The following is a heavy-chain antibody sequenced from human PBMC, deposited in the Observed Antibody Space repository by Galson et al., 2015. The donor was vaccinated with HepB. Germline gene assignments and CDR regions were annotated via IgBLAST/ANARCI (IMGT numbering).Heavy chain of an antibody. D-gene: IGHD3-10*01. CDR1: GYTSTSYG. Sequence: SVKVSCKASGYTSTSYGIHWVRQAPGQGLEWMGWLSPYNGHTRYAQSLHGRVTMTTDTSTTTAYMELRSLRSDDTAVYYCASQDGSGSRGSFNIWGQGTMVTVSS. CDR3: ASQDGSGSRGSFNI. J-gene: IGHJ3*02. V-gene: IGHV1-18*01. CDR2: LSPYNGHT.